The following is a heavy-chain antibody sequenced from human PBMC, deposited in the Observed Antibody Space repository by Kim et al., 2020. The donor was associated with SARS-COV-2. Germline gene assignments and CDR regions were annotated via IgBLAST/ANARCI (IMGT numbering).Heavy chain of an antibody. CDR2: INAGNAKT. Sequence: ASVKVSCKASGYSFSGYAMHWVRQAPGQRLEWMGWINAGNAKTKYSQKFRGRVTITRDTFASTAYMELGSLRSEDTAVYYCVRDMGSSLVDYWGQGTLVTVSS. CDR3: VRDMGSSLVDY. J-gene: IGHJ4*02. V-gene: IGHV1-3*01. CDR1: GYSFSGYA. D-gene: IGHD2-15*01.